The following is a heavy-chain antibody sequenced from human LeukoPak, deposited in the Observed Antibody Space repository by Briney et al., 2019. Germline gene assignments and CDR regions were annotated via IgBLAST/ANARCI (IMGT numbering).Heavy chain of an antibody. D-gene: IGHD2-8*01. CDR2: MNLDGSEK. V-gene: IGHV3-7*01. CDR3: ACDGTYCTNGVCYTRFDY. CDR1: GFTFTSHW. J-gene: IGHJ4*02. Sequence: PGGSLRLSCAASGFTFTSHWMSWVRQAPGKGLEWVARMNLDGSEKYYVDSVKGRFTISRDNAKTSLYLEMNSLRAEGTAVYYCACDGTYCTNGVCYTRFDYWGQGTLVTVSS.